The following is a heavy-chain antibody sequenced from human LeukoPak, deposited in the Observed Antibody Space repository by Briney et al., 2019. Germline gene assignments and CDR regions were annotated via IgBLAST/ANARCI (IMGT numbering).Heavy chain of an antibody. Sequence: GGSLRLSCAASGFTFSSYAMSWVRQAPGKGLEWVSAISGSGGSTYYADSVKGRFTISRDNSKNTLYLQMNSLRAEDTAVYHCAKTLSQGYGDYVACMDVWGQGTTVTVSS. CDR3: AKTLSQGYGDYVACMDV. D-gene: IGHD4-17*01. CDR2: ISGSGGST. CDR1: GFTFSSYA. V-gene: IGHV3-23*01. J-gene: IGHJ6*02.